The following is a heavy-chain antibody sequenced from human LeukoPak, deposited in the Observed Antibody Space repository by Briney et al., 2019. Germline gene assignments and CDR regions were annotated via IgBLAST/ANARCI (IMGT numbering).Heavy chain of an antibody. V-gene: IGHV3-11*01. CDR1: GFTFSDYY. D-gene: IGHD3-3*01. J-gene: IGHJ4*02. Sequence: GRSLRLSCAASGFTFSDYYMSWIRQAPGKGLEWVSYISSSGSTIYYADSVKGRFTISRDNAKNSLYLQMNSLRAEDTAAYYCARDGALRFLEWLFPDTLRVWGQGTLVTVSS. CDR3: ARDGALRFLEWLFPDTLRV. CDR2: ISSSGSTI.